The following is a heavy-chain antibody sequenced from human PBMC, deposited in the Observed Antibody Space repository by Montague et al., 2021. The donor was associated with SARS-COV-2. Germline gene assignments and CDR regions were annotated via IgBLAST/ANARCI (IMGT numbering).Heavy chain of an antibody. V-gene: IGHV4-59*01. CDR1: GASISSYY. D-gene: IGHD2-15*01. CDR3: ARRSLGYCSGGSCYSAFDP. Sequence: SETLSLTCTVSGASISSYYWSWIRQPPGKGLDWIGYIYYSGSTNYNPSLKSRVTISVDTSKNQFSLKLSSVTAADTAVYYCARRSLGYCSGGSCYSAFDPWGQGTLVTVSS. J-gene: IGHJ5*02. CDR2: IYYSGST.